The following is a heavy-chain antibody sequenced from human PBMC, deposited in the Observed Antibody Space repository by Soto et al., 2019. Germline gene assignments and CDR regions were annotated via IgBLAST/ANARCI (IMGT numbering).Heavy chain of an antibody. V-gene: IGHV1-69*01. D-gene: IGHD4-17*01. CDR2: IIPIFGTA. CDR3: ARDSLHYGGNSFFFSR. J-gene: IGHJ4*02. Sequence: QVQLVQSGAEVKKPGSSVKVSCTASGGTFSSYAISWVRQAPGQGLEWMGGIIPIFGTANYGQKFQGRVTVTADESTRTGYMELSSLRSEDTAVYYCARDSLHYGGNSFFFSRWGQGTLATVSS. CDR1: GGTFSSYA.